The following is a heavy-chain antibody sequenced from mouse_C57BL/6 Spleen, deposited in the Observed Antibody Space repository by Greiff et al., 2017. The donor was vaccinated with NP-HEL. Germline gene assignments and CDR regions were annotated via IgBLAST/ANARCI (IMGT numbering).Heavy chain of an antibody. CDR1: GYSITSGYY. Sequence: DVKLQESGPGLVKPSQSLSLTCSVTGYSITSGYYWNWIRQFPGNKLEWMGYISYDGSNNYNPSLKNRISITRDTSKNQFFLKLNSVTTEDTATYYCARVGDYGYFDYWGQGTTLTVSS. CDR2: ISYDGSN. CDR3: ARVGDYGYFDY. D-gene: IGHD2-4*01. J-gene: IGHJ2*01. V-gene: IGHV3-6*01.